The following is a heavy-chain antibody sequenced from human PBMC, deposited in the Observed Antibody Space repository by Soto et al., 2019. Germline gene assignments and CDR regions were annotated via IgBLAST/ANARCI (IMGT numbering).Heavy chain of an antibody. CDR2: IYSGGST. V-gene: IGHV3-53*02. CDR3: ARETSDLSMRAGIDV. D-gene: IGHD2-2*01. CDR1: GFTVSSNY. J-gene: IGHJ6*02. Sequence: EVQLVETGGGLIQPGGSLRLSCAASGFTVSSNYMSWVRQAPGKGLEWVSVIYSGGSTYYADSVKGRFTISRDNSKNTLYLQMNSLRAEDTAVYYCARETSDLSMRAGIDVWGQGTTVTVSS.